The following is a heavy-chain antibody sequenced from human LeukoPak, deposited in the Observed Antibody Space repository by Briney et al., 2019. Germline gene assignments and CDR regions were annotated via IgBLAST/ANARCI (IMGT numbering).Heavy chain of an antibody. CDR1: GFTFSSYA. Sequence: AGGSLRLSCAASGFTFSSYAMHWVRQAPGKGLGWVAVISYDGSNKYYADSVKGRFTISRDNSKNTLYLQMNSLRAEDTAVYYCARGSSRGYWGQGTLVTVSS. V-gene: IGHV3-30-3*01. CDR3: ARGSSRGY. D-gene: IGHD1-26*01. J-gene: IGHJ4*02. CDR2: ISYDGSNK.